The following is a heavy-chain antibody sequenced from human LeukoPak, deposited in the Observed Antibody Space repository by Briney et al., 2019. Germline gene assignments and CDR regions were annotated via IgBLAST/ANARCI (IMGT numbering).Heavy chain of an antibody. CDR2: FDPEDGET. J-gene: IGHJ4*02. V-gene: IGHV1-24*01. D-gene: IGHD3-22*01. CDR1: GYTLTELS. CDR3: ARVDSSGETLFDY. Sequence: ASVKVSCKVSGYTLTELSMHWVRQAPGKGLEWMGGFDPEDGETIYAQKFQGRVTMTTDTSTSTAYMELRSLSADDTAVYYCARVDSSGETLFDYWGQGTPVTVSS.